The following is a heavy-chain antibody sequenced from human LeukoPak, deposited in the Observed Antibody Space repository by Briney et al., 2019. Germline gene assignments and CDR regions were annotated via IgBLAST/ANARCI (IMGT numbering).Heavy chain of an antibody. CDR3: ARDDYGDYSTDACDI. J-gene: IGHJ3*02. D-gene: IGHD4-17*01. CDR2: IIHRGSS. CDR1: GGSFSGYY. Sequence: SETLSLTCGVYGGSFSGYYWSWIRQPPGKGLEWIGEIIHRGSSNYNPALKSRVTISVDTSKNQFSLNLNSVTAADTAVYYCARDDYGDYSTDACDIWGQGTMVTVS. V-gene: IGHV4-34*12.